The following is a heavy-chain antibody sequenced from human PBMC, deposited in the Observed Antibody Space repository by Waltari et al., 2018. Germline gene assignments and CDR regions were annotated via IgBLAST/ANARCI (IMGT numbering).Heavy chain of an antibody. CDR2: INPNSGGT. Sequence: QVQLVQSGAEVKKPGASVKVSCKASGYTFTGYYMHWVRQAPGQGLEWMGRINPNSGGTNYAQKFQGRVTMTRDTSISTAYMELSRLRSDDTAVYYCARVFGGLRGKVVAFDIWGQGTMVTVSS. J-gene: IGHJ3*02. CDR3: ARVFGGLRGKVVAFDI. CDR1: GYTFTGYY. D-gene: IGHD4-17*01. V-gene: IGHV1-2*06.